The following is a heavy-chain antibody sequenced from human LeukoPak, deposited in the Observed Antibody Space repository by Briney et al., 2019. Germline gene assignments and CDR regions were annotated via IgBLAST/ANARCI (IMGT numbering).Heavy chain of an antibody. Sequence: ASVKVSCKASGYTFTTYGISWVRLAPGQGLEWMGWISAYNGNTNYAQQFQGRVTMTTDTAMSTAYMELRSLRSDDTAVYYCARDLIAVRPGWFDPWGQGSLVTVSS. CDR1: GYTFTTYG. J-gene: IGHJ5*02. V-gene: IGHV1-18*01. CDR2: ISAYNGNT. CDR3: ARDLIAVRPGWFDP. D-gene: IGHD6-6*01.